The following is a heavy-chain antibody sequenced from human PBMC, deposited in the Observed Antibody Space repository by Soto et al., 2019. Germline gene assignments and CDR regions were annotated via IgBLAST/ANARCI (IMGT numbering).Heavy chain of an antibody. CDR3: GRQPSFDFWSGFYGGPFDY. Sequence: QLQLQESGPGLVKPSETLSLTCTVSGGSISSSSFYWGWIHQPLGKGLDWIGSIYDSGSTYYNPSLKSRVTIFADTSKNQISLKLRSVTAADTAVYYCGRQPSFDFWSGFYGGPFDYWGQGSVVTVSS. CDR1: GGSISSSSFY. V-gene: IGHV4-39*01. D-gene: IGHD3-3*01. J-gene: IGHJ4*02. CDR2: IYDSGST.